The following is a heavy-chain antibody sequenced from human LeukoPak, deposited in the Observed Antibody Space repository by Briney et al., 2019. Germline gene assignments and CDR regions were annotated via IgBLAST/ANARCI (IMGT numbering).Heavy chain of an antibody. CDR2: ISYDGSNK. CDR1: GFTFSSYG. V-gene: IGHV3-30*18. J-gene: IGHJ4*02. D-gene: IGHD3-10*01. CDR3: AKVQDYYGSGVGFDY. Sequence: GGSLRLSCAASGFTFSSYGMHWVRQAPGKGLEWVAVISYDGSNKYYADSVKGRFTISRDNSKNTLYLQMNSLGAEDTAVYYCAKVQDYYGSGVGFDYWGQGTLVTVSS.